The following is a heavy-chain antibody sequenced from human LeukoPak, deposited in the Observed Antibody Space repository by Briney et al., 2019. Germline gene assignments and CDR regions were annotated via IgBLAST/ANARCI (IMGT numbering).Heavy chain of an antibody. CDR1: GFTFSSYW. V-gene: IGHV3-74*01. Sequence: GGSLRLSCAASGFTFSSYWMHWVRQAPGKGLVWVSRINSDGSSTSYADSVKGRFTISRDNAKNTLYLQMNSLRAEDTAVYYCARAYGDYVSYYYYYMDVWGKGTTVTVSS. CDR2: INSDGSST. J-gene: IGHJ6*03. D-gene: IGHD4-17*01. CDR3: ARAYGDYVSYYYYYMDV.